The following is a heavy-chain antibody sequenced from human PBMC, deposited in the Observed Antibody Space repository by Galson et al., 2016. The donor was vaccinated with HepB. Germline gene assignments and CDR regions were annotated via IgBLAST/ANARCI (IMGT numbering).Heavy chain of an antibody. V-gene: IGHV5-51*01. J-gene: IGHJ3*02. D-gene: IGHD3-22*01. CDR2: IYPDDSDT. Sequence: QSGAEVKKPGESLRISCQASGYTFTTYWIGWVRQMPGKGLEWMGIIYPDDSDTRYSPSFQGQVTFSADKSISTAYLQWSSLKASDTAMYYCARIGNYYGSSDYSPWDAFDMWGQGTMVTVSS. CDR1: GYTFTTYW. CDR3: ARIGNYYGSSDYSPWDAFDM.